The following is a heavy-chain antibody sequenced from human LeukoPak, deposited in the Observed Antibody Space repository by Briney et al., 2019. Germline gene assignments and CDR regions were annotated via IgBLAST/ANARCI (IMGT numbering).Heavy chain of an antibody. V-gene: IGHV3-30-3*01. Sequence: PGRSLRLSCAASGFTFSSYAMHWVRQAPGKGLEWVAVISYDGSNKYYADSVKGRFTISRDNSKNTLYLQMNSLRAEDTAVYYCARDPLRLGELSFPYYFDYWGQGTLVTVSS. CDR2: ISYDGSNK. J-gene: IGHJ4*02. CDR1: GFTFSSYA. CDR3: ARDPLRLGELSFPYYFDY. D-gene: IGHD3-16*02.